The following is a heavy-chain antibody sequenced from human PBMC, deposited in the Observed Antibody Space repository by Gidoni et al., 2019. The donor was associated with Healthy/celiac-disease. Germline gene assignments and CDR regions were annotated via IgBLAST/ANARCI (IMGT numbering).Heavy chain of an antibody. D-gene: IGHD3-22*01. V-gene: IGHV3-48*04. Sequence: EVQLVESGVGLVQPGGSLRLSCAASGFTFSSYSMNWVLQAPGKGLEWVSYISSSSSTIYYADSVKGRFTISRDNAKNSLYLQMNSLRAEDTAVYYCARDDHQYDSSGYYFFDYWGQGTLVTVSS. CDR3: ARDDHQYDSSGYYFFDY. J-gene: IGHJ4*02. CDR1: GFTFSSYS. CDR2: ISSSSSTI.